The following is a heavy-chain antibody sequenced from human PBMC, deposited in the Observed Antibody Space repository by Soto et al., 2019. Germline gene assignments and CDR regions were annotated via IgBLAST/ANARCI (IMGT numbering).Heavy chain of an antibody. Sequence: EVQLLESGGGLVQPGGSLRLSRVASGFTFKNFAVSWVRQAPGKGMEWVSAIGGSGSSANYADSVKGRFTVSRDDSKSTLYLQMSGLRVDDTALYYCAKDAVAYNGEWDWFDLWGQGTLVTVSS. J-gene: IGHJ5*02. CDR2: IGGSGSSA. CDR1: GFTFKNFA. D-gene: IGHD3-10*01. CDR3: AKDAVAYNGEWDWFDL. V-gene: IGHV3-23*01.